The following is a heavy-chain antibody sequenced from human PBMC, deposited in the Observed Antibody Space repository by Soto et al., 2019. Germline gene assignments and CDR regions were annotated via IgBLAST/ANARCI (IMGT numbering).Heavy chain of an antibody. CDR2: IYYSGST. J-gene: IGHJ3*02. CDR3: ARAREQWLVNAFDI. CDR1: GGSISSGGYY. V-gene: IGHV4-31*03. Sequence: QVQLQESGPGLVKPSQTLSLTCTVSGGSISSGGYYWSWIRQHPGKGLEWIGYIYYSGSTYYNPSLKSRVTISVDTSKNQFSLKLSSVTSADTAVYYCARAREQWLVNAFDIWGQGTMVTVSS. D-gene: IGHD6-19*01.